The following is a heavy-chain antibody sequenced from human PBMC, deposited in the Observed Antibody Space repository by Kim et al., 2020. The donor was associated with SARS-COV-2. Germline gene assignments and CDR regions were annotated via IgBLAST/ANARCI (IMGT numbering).Heavy chain of an antibody. CDR3: ARGSGSYYSRFDP. D-gene: IGHD3-10*01. J-gene: IGHJ5*02. V-gene: IGHV4-39*07. Sequence: NPSLKSRVTIPVDTSKNQFSLKRSSVTAADTAVYYCARGSGSYYSRFDPWGQGTLVTVSS.